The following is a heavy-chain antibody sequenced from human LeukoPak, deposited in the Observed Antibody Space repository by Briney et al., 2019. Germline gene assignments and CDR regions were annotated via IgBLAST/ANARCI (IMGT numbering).Heavy chain of an antibody. V-gene: IGHV4-34*01. CDR1: GGSFSGYY. Sequence: PSETLSLTCAVYGGSFSGYYWSWIRQPPGKGLEWIGEINHSGSTNYNPSLKSRVTMSVDTSKNQFSLKLSSVTAADTAVYYCASGWFGLRGAFDIWGQGTMVTVSS. CDR3: ASGWFGLRGAFDI. J-gene: IGHJ3*02. CDR2: INHSGST. D-gene: IGHD3-10*01.